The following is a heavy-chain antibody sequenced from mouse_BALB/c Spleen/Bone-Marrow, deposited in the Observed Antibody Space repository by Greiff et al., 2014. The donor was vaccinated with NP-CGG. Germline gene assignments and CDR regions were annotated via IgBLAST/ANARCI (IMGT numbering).Heavy chain of an antibody. CDR1: GFNIKDTY. V-gene: IGHV14-3*02. J-gene: IGHJ2*01. Sequence: VQLQQSGAELVKPGASVKLSCTASGFNIKDTYMHWVKQRPEQGLEWIGRIDPANGNTKYDPKFQGKATITADTSSNTAYLQLSSLTSEDTAVYYYASYVYGYYIDYWGQGTTLTVSS. CDR3: ASYVYGYYIDY. CDR2: IDPANGNT. D-gene: IGHD2-2*01.